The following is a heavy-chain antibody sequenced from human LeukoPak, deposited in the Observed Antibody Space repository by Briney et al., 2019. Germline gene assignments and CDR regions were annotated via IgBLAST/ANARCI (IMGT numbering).Heavy chain of an antibody. CDR3: AKHARLGGAGTDHYFDY. CDR1: GFTFSSYS. J-gene: IGHJ4*02. D-gene: IGHD6-13*01. CDR2: IRHDGSTK. Sequence: GGSLRLSCAASGFTFSSYSMNWVRQAPGKGLEWVAFIRHDGSTKYYGDSLKGRFTISRDNSENTLYLQMNSLRAEDTAVYYCAKHARLGGAGTDHYFDYWGQGTLVTVSS. V-gene: IGHV3-30*02.